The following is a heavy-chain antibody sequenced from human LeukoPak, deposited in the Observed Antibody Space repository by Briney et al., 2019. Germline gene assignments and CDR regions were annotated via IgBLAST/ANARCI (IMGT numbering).Heavy chain of an antibody. CDR3: ARGYAMPDY. D-gene: IGHD2-2*01. CDR1: GGSFSGCY. Sequence: SETLSLTCAVYGGSFSGCYWSWIRQPPGKGLEWIGEINHSGSTNYNPSLKSRVTISVDTSKNQFSLKLSSVTAADTAVYYCARGYAMPDYWGQGTLVPVSS. J-gene: IGHJ4*02. CDR2: INHSGST. V-gene: IGHV4-34*01.